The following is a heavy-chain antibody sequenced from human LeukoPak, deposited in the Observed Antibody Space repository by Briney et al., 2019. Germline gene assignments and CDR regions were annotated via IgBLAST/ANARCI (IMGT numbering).Heavy chain of an antibody. CDR2: ISYDGSNK. V-gene: IGHV3-30-3*01. CDR3: ARDTLVYDSSGYYFGDFDY. J-gene: IGHJ4*02. D-gene: IGHD3-22*01. CDR1: GFTFSSYA. Sequence: LAGGSLRLSCAASGFTFSSYAMHWVRQAPGKGLEWVAVISYDGSNKHYADSVKGRFTISRDNSKNTLYLQMNSLRAEDTAVYYCARDTLVYDSSGYYFGDFDYWGQGTLVTVSS.